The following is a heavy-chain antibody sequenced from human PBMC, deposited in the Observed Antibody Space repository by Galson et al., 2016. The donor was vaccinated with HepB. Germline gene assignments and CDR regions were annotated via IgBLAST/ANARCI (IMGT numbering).Heavy chain of an antibody. D-gene: IGHD2-2*01. Sequence: SLRLSCAASGFTFSSYAMAWVRQAPGKGLEWVAVIWHDGSKKYYADSVKGRFTISRDNSKNTLYLQINSLRAEDTAVYYCAKDWNIVVVPAASSVDFWGQGTLVTVSS. CDR1: GFTFSSYA. V-gene: IGHV3-30*18. J-gene: IGHJ4*02. CDR3: AKDWNIVVVPAASSVDF. CDR2: IWHDGSKK.